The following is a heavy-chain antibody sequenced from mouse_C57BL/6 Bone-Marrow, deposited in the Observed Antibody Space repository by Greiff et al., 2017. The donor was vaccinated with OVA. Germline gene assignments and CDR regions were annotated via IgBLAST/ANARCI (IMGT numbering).Heavy chain of an antibody. D-gene: IGHD2-4*01. CDR1: GYTFTSYW. CDR2: IHPNSGST. CDR3: ARERGLRRGDYFDD. Sequence: QVQLQQPGAELVKPGASVKLSCKASGYTFTSYWMHWVKQRPGQGLEWIGMIHPNSGSTNYNEKFKSKATLTVDKSSSTAYMQLSSLTSEDSAVYYCARERGLRRGDYFDDWGQGTTLTVSS. V-gene: IGHV1-64*01. J-gene: IGHJ2*01.